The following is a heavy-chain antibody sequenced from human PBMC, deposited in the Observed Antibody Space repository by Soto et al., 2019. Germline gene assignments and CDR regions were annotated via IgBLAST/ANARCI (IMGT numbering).Heavy chain of an antibody. D-gene: IGHD1-26*01. J-gene: IGHJ3*02. Sequence: PSETLSLTCAVYGGSFSGYQWSWIRQTPGKGLEWIGEINDSGNINYNPSLKSRVTILIDTPKKQISLKLSSVTAADTAVYYCARQREGGRGAFDIWGQGTMVTVSS. CDR2: INDSGNI. CDR1: GGSFSGYQ. CDR3: ARQREGGRGAFDI. V-gene: IGHV4-34*01.